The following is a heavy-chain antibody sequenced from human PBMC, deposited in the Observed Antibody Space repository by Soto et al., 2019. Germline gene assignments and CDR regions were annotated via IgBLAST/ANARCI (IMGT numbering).Heavy chain of an antibody. CDR3: AGPSTWHPGTFYI. CDR2: IYYSGST. J-gene: IGHJ3*02. V-gene: IGHV4-31*03. D-gene: IGHD5-12*01. CDR1: GGSISSGGYS. Sequence: QVQLQESGPGLVKPSQTLSLTCTVSGGSISSGGYSWTWSRQHPGKGLEWIGYIYYSGSTYYKPYLKRRDTISVDTSKNQLSLKLNSVRAADPAVYYYAGPSTWHPGTFYIWGQGTKLTVSS.